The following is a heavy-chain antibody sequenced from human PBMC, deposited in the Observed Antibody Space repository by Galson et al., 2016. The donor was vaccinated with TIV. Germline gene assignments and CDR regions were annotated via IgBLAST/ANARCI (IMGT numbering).Heavy chain of an antibody. CDR3: ARDCNGDNCYSSPMYFDY. CDR2: IGSRSTAI. V-gene: IGHV3-11*01. CDR1: GFSFSDYY. D-gene: IGHD2-15*01. Sequence: SLRLSCAGSGFSFSDYYMSWIRQAPGKGLEWVSYIGSRSTAIYYADSVKGRFTISRDNAKNSLYLQMNSLRVEDTAVYYCARDCNGDNCYSSPMYFDYWGQGALVTVSS. J-gene: IGHJ4*02.